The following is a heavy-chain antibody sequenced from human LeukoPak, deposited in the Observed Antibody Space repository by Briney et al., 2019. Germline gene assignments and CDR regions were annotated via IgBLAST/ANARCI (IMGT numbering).Heavy chain of an antibody. CDR2: ISWDAGST. Sequence: GGPLRLSCAASGFTFDDYTMPWVRQAPGKVLQWVSLISWDAGSTFCSDSVKSRFTISRDNSQNSLYLQMNSLRTEDTALYYCAKHREVATIRGYYFDYWGQGTLVTVSS. CDR3: AKHREVATIRGYYFDY. D-gene: IGHD5-24*01. CDR1: GFTFDDYT. J-gene: IGHJ4*02. V-gene: IGHV3-43*01.